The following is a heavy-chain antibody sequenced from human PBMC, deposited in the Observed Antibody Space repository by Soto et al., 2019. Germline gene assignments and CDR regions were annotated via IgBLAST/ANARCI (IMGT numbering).Heavy chain of an antibody. Sequence: VKVSCKASGNTFTNNDVTWVRQATGQGLEWMGWMNPGSGDTGYAQKFQGRVTMTRNISIATAYMELSSLRSEDTAIYYCARMASFGSLNWFDPWGQGTLVTVS. D-gene: IGHD5-18*01. CDR3: ARMASFGSLNWFDP. CDR1: GNTFTNND. J-gene: IGHJ5*02. V-gene: IGHV1-8*01. CDR2: MNPGSGDT.